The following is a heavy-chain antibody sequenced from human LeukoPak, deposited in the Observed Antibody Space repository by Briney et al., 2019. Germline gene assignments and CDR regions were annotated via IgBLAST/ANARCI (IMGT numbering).Heavy chain of an antibody. Sequence: GGSLRLSCADSGFSVSSNYLSWVRQAPGKGLEWVSIIYSSGTTYYADSVKGRFTISRDNSKNTLYLQMNSLRAEDTAVYYCARVGYSSSWPNYYYYMDVWGKGTTVTVSS. CDR3: ARVGYSSSWPNYYYYMDV. J-gene: IGHJ6*03. CDR1: GFSVSSNY. V-gene: IGHV3-53*01. D-gene: IGHD6-13*01. CDR2: IYSSGTT.